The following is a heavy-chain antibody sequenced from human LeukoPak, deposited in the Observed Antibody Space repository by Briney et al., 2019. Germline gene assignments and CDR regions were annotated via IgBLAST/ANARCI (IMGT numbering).Heavy chain of an antibody. CDR3: ARGARLGELSSFLEGI. Sequence: SVKVSCKASGGTFSSYAISWVRQAPGQGLEWMGGIIPIFGTANYAQKFQGRVTIPADESTSTAYMELSSLRSEDTAVYYCARGARLGELSSFLEGIWGQGTMVTVSS. V-gene: IGHV1-69*13. CDR2: IIPIFGTA. D-gene: IGHD3-16*02. CDR1: GGTFSSYA. J-gene: IGHJ3*02.